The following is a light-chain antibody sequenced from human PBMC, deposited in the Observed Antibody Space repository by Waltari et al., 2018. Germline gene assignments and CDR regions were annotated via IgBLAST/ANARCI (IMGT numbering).Light chain of an antibody. CDR2: AAS. J-gene: IGKJ1*01. Sequence: DIKMTQSPSSLSASVGDRVSITCRASQTINRYLNWYQQKPGKAPKLLIFAASSLQSGVPSRFTGSGSGTDFTLIISSLQPEDFATYYCQQSASSPQTFGQGTKVEIK. CDR1: QTINRY. CDR3: QQSASSPQT. V-gene: IGKV1-39*01.